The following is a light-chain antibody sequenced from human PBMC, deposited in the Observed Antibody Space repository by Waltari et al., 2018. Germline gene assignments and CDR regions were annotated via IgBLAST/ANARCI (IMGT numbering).Light chain of an antibody. CDR1: SGSIASND. Sequence: NFMLTQPHSVSESPGKTVTISCTRDSGSIASNDVQWYQQRPGRAPSSVIYENNQRPSGVPDRFSGSIDSSSNSASRTSAGLKTEDEADYYCQSYDTSTVIFGGGTKLTVL. CDR3: QSYDTSTVI. V-gene: IGLV6-57*03. J-gene: IGLJ2*01. CDR2: ENN.